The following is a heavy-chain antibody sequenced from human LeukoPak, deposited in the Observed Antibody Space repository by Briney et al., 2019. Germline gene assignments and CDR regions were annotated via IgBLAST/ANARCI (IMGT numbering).Heavy chain of an antibody. CDR2: IKQDGSEK. Sequence: PGGSLRLSCAASGFTFSSYWMSWVRQAPGKGLEWVANIKQDGSEKYYVDSVKGRFTFSRDNAKNSLYLQMNSLRAEDTAVYYCAREVEMATNLDYWDQGTLVTVSS. CDR1: GFTFSSYW. D-gene: IGHD5-24*01. V-gene: IGHV3-7*01. J-gene: IGHJ4*02. CDR3: AREVEMATNLDY.